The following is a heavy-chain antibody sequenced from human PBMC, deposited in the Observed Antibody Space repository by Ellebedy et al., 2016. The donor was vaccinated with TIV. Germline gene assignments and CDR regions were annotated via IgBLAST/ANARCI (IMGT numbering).Heavy chain of an antibody. J-gene: IGHJ4*01. Sequence: PGGSLRLSCAASGFTFKIYALHWVRQAPGKGLEWVAVIPYDGSKKYYADSVKGRFTISRDNSKNTLYLQTNSLRAEDTAVYYCARDRGYDSSGFLFDYWGHGTLVTVSS. CDR2: IPYDGSKK. CDR3: ARDRGYDSSGFLFDY. D-gene: IGHD3-22*01. CDR1: GFTFKIYA. V-gene: IGHV3-30-3*01.